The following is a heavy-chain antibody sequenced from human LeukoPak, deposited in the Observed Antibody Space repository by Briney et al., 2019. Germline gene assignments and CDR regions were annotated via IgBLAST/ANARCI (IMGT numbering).Heavy chain of an antibody. D-gene: IGHD3-22*01. V-gene: IGHV3-49*04. J-gene: IGHJ3*02. Sequence: PGGSLRLSCTASGFTFGDYVMSWVRQAPGKGLEWVGFIRSKAYGGTTKNAASVKGRFTISSDDSRSIAYLQMNSLKTEDTAVYYCTRRYNYDSSGYYYVRDAFDIWGQGTMVTVSS. CDR1: GFTFGDYV. CDR3: TRRYNYDSSGYYYVRDAFDI. CDR2: IRSKAYGGTT.